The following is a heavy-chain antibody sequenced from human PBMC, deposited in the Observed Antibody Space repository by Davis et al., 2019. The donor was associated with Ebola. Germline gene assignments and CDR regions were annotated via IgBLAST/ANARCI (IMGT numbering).Heavy chain of an antibody. V-gene: IGHV4-59*01. CDR3: AKDNPLRWFGP. J-gene: IGHJ5*02. D-gene: IGHD1-14*01. CDR1: GGSITSYQ. Sequence: MPGGSLRLSCTVSGGSITSYQWNWVRQSPGKGLEWLGSIHSSGTTNYNPSLKSRVTISMDTSQNQFSLRLNPVTPADTAVYYCAKDNPLRWFGPWGQGTLVTVSS. CDR2: IHSSGTT.